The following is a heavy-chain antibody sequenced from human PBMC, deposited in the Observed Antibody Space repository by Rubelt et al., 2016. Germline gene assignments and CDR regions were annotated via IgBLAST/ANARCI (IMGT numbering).Heavy chain of an antibody. D-gene: IGHD1-20*01. J-gene: IGHJ5*02. Sequence: VQLVQSGAEVKKPGASVKVSCKASGYTFTSYDINWVRQATGQGLEWMGWMNPNSGNTGYAQKFQGRVTMTRNTSISTAYMELSSLRSEDTAVDYCARGSYNWNDVFHGLQAFDPWGQGTLVTVSS. V-gene: IGHV1-8*01. CDR3: ARGSYNWNDVFHGLQAFDP. CDR1: GYTFTSYD. CDR2: MNPNSGNT.